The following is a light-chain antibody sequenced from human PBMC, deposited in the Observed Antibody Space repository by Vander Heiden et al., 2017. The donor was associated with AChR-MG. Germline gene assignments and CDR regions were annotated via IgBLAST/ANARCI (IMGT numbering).Light chain of an antibody. V-gene: IGLV1-40*01. CDR2: ENN. J-gene: IGLJ1*01. CDR3: QSFDSSLSDYV. CDR1: HPTFWGGYD. Sequence: QSVLPQPPSVSGPPGQRVTISCTGSHPTFWGGYDVHWYQQVPGTAPKLLIYENNKRPSGVPDRFSGSKSGTSASLAITGLQAEDEADYYCQSFDSSLSDYVFGTGTKVNVL.